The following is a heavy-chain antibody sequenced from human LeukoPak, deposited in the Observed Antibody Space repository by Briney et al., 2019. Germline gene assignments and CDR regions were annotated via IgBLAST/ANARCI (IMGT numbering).Heavy chain of an antibody. CDR3: ARAGYDILTGYYYFDY. J-gene: IGHJ4*02. Sequence: PSETLSLTCNASGGSISSGSYYWSWIRQPAGKGLEWFGRIYTSGSTNYNPSLKSRVTISVDTSKNQFSLKLSSVPAADTAVYYCARAGYDILTGYYYFDYWGQGTLVTVSS. D-gene: IGHD3-9*01. V-gene: IGHV4-61*02. CDR1: GGSISSGSYY. CDR2: IYTSGST.